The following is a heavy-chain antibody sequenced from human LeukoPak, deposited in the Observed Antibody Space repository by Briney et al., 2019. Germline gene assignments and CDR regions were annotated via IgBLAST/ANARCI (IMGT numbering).Heavy chain of an antibody. CDR2: VNPNSGGT. Sequence: ASVKVSCKGFGYTFTGHYTHWVRQAPGQGLEWMGWVNPNSGGTKYAQKFQGRVTMTRDTSISTAYMELSRLRSDDTAVYYCARDYYENSGLGAFDIWGQGTMVTVSS. CDR3: ARDYYENSGLGAFDI. CDR1: GYTFTGHY. V-gene: IGHV1-2*02. J-gene: IGHJ3*02. D-gene: IGHD3-22*01.